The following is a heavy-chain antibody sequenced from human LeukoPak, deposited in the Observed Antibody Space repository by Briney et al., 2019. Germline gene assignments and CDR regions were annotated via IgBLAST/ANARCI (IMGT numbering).Heavy chain of an antibody. D-gene: IGHD5-18*01. J-gene: IGHJ4*02. Sequence: PSGTLSLTCTVSGASMSTHYWSWLRQPPGKGLEWIGYLLDSWRTKDNPSLQSRVTLSADKSKNQFSLRLTSVTAADTAVYYCATIRRGSIYGYFDFWGQGILVTVSS. CDR1: GASMSTHY. CDR3: ATIRRGSIYGYFDF. V-gene: IGHV4-59*11. CDR2: LLDSWRT.